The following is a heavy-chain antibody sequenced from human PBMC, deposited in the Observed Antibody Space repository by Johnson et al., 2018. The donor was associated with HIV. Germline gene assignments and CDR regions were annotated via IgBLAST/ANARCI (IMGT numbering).Heavy chain of an antibody. Sequence: QVQLVESGGGVVQPGRSLRLSCAASGFTFSSYAMHWVRQAPGKGLEWVAVISYDGSNKYYADSVKGRFTISRDNSKNTLYLQMNSLRAEDTALYYCAKDIAPDCTGGVCYHAFDIWGQGTMVTVSS. J-gene: IGHJ3*02. CDR3: AKDIAPDCTGGVCYHAFDI. CDR1: GFTFSSYA. CDR2: ISYDGSNK. V-gene: IGHV3-30*04. D-gene: IGHD2-8*02.